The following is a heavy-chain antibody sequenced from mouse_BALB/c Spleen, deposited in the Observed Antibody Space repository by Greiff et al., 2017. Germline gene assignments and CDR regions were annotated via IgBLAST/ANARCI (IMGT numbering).Heavy chain of an antibody. V-gene: IGHV5-9-4*01. D-gene: IGHD2-10*02. Sequence: EVMLVESGGGLVKPGGSLKLSCAASGFTFSSYAMSWVRQSPEKRLEWVAEISSGGSYTYYPDTVTGRFTISRDNAKNTLYLEMSSLRSEDTAMYYCASTLVPYWGQGTLVTVSA. J-gene: IGHJ3*01. CDR1: GFTFSSYA. CDR3: ASTLVPY. CDR2: ISSGGSYT.